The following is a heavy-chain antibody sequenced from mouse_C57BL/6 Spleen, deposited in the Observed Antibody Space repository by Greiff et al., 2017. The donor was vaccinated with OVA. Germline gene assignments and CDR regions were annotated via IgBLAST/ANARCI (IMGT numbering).Heavy chain of an antibody. V-gene: IGHV1-82*01. Sequence: VQLVESGPELVKPGASVKISCKASGYAFSSSWMNWVKQRPGKGLEWIGRIYPGDGDTNYNGKFKGKATLTADKSSSTAYMQLSSLTSEDSAVYFCARDGSSYPYFDYWGQGTTLTVSS. CDR1: GYAFSSSW. CDR3: ARDGSSYPYFDY. J-gene: IGHJ2*01. CDR2: IYPGDGDT. D-gene: IGHD1-1*01.